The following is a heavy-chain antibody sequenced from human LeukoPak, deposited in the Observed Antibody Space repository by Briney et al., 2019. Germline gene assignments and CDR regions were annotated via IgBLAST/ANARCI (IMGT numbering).Heavy chain of an antibody. V-gene: IGHV4-61*02. D-gene: IGHD2-8*02. J-gene: IGHJ5*02. CDR3: ARDEAWGYCTDSNCYIGLGNNWFDP. CDR1: GGSISSGSYY. CDR2: IYTSGST. Sequence: PSQTLSLTCTVSGGSISSGSYYWSWIRQPAGKGLEWIGRIYTSGSTNYNPSLRSRVTISVDTSKNQFSLKLSSVTAADTAVYYCARDEAWGYCTDSNCYIGLGNNWFDPWGQGTLVTVSS.